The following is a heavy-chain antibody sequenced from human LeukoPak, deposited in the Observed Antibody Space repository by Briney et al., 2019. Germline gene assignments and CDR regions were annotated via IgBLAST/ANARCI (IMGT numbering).Heavy chain of an antibody. J-gene: IGHJ4*02. CDR3: AKGGEMATPIDY. CDR1: GFTFSSYG. V-gene: IGHV3-30*02. Sequence: PGGSLRLSCAASGFTFSSYGMHWVRQAPGKGLEWVAFIRYDGSNKYYADSVKGRFTISRDNSKNTLYLQMNSLRAEDTAVYYCAKGGEMATPIDYWGQGTLVTVSS. CDR2: IRYDGSNK. D-gene: IGHD5-24*01.